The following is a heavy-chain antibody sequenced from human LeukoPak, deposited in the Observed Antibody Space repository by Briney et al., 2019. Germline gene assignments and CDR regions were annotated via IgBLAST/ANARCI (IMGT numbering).Heavy chain of an antibody. J-gene: IGHJ4*02. D-gene: IGHD3-22*01. V-gene: IGHV3-7*01. CDR1: GFTFSTYW. CDR2: IKEDGSEK. CDR3: ARDSSGYQ. Sequence: GGSLRLSCAASGFTFSTYWMSWVRQAPGKGLEWVANIKEDGSEKYYGNSVKGRFTISRDNAKNSLYLEMNSLRVEDTAVYYCARDSSGYQWGQGTLVTVSS.